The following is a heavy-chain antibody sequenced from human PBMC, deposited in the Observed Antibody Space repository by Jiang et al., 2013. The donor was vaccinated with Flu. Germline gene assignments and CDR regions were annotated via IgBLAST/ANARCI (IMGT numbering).Heavy chain of an antibody. CDR3: ARGNEDLYNRYGSDYYFDE. J-gene: IGHJ4*01. V-gene: IGHV4-59*01. D-gene: IGHD1-26*01. Sequence: GLVKPSETLSLTCNVSGDSNRFYFWNWIRQAPGKGPEWIGYVYDSGTTTYSPSLESRVTISVDTSKRQVFLRLDSVTAADTAVYYCARGNEDLYNRYGSDYYFDEWGRGILVTVSS. CDR2: VYDSGTT. CDR1: GDSNRFYF.